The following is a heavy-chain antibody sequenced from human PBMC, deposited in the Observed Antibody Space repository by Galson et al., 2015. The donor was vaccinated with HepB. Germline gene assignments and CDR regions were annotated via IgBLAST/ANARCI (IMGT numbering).Heavy chain of an antibody. CDR3: ARGALIVVVDATPNNWFDP. V-gene: IGHV1-18*01. D-gene: IGHD2-15*01. CDR1: GYAFSSYS. CDR2: ISVYNGHT. J-gene: IGHJ5*02. Sequence: SVKVSCKASGYAFSSYSITWVRQAPGQGLEWVGWISVYNGHTKYAQKLQGRVTMTTDTSTSTAYMELRSLRSDDTAVYYCARGALIVVVDATPNNWFDPWGQGTLVTVSS.